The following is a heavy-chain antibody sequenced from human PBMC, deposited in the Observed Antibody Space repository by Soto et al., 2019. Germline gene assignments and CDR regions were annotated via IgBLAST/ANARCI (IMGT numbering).Heavy chain of an antibody. V-gene: IGHV4-4*07. J-gene: IGHJ3*02. Sequence: SETLSLTCTVSGASITGSFFCSCIRQPAGKGLEWIGRFSLSGTTNYNPSLRSRVTMSADVSKNQFSLRLTSVTAADTALYYCARYDDDGGAFDIWGQGTMVTVSS. D-gene: IGHD3-16*01. CDR2: FSLSGTT. CDR3: ARYDDDGGAFDI. CDR1: GASITGSFF.